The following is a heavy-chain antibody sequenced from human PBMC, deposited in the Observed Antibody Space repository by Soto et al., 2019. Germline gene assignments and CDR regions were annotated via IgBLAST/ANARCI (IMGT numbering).Heavy chain of an antibody. V-gene: IGHV4-34*01. CDR1: GGSFSGYY. D-gene: IGHD3-16*01. J-gene: IGHJ6*02. CDR2: INHSGST. Sequence: PSETLSLTCAVYGGSFSGYYWSWILQPPGKGLEWIGEINHSGSTNYNPSLKSRVTISVDTSKNQFSLKLSSVTAADTAVYYCAREKKYYDYVWGSCDYGMHVWGQGTTVTVSS. CDR3: AREKKYYDYVWGSCDYGMHV.